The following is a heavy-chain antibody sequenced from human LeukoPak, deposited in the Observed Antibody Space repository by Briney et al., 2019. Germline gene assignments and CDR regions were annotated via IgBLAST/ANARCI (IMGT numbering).Heavy chain of an antibody. D-gene: IGHD4-17*01. CDR2: INPSGGST. CDR3: ARDRGGDYGRGRYYYYNYMDV. Sequence: ASVKVSCKASGYTFTSYYMHWVRQAPGQGLEWMGIINPSGGSTSYAQKFQGRVTMTRDTSTSTVYMELSSLRSEDTAVYYCARDRGGDYGRGRYYYYNYMDVWGKGTTVTVSS. CDR1: GYTFTSYY. J-gene: IGHJ6*03. V-gene: IGHV1-46*01.